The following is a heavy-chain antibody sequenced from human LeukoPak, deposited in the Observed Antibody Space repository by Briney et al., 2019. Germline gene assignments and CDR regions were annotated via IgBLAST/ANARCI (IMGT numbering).Heavy chain of an antibody. J-gene: IGHJ4*02. Sequence: TGGSLRLSCAASGFTFSSYWMSWVLQAPGKGLEWVANIKQDGSDKNYVDSVKGRFTISRDNAKNSLYLQMNSLRAEDTAVYYCARDHRGVFDYWGQGTLVTVSS. V-gene: IGHV3-7*01. D-gene: IGHD1-26*01. CDR1: GFTFSSYW. CDR3: ARDHRGVFDY. CDR2: IKQDGSDK.